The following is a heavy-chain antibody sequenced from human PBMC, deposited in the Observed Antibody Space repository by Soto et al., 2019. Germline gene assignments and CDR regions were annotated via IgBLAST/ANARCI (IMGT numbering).Heavy chain of an antibody. V-gene: IGHV3-7*01. Sequence: EVQLVESGGDLVQPGGSLRLSCAVSGFTFSHYWMTWVRQAPGKGLEWVANIKEDGSQKNYVDSVKGRFTVSRDNAKNSLYLQMNSLGAEDTAVYYCARSGREVDYWGQGTLVIVSS. CDR2: IKEDGSQK. J-gene: IGHJ4*02. CDR1: GFTFSHYW. CDR3: ARSGREVDY. D-gene: IGHD2-15*01.